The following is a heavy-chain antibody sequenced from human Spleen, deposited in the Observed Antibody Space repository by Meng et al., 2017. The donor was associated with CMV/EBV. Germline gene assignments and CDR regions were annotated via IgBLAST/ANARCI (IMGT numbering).Heavy chain of an antibody. V-gene: IGHV3-48*03. J-gene: IGHJ4*02. D-gene: IGHD1-1*01. CDR3: VRQTPVQLEFDY. CDR1: GFTFSSYE. CDR2: ISSSVIRFSVGTI. Sequence: GGSLRLSCAASGFTFSSYEMNWVRQAPGKGLEWVSHISSSVIRFSVGTIYYADSVKGRFTISRDNARNALYLQMNTLRAEDTAVYYCVRQTPVQLEFDYWGQGTLVTAPQ.